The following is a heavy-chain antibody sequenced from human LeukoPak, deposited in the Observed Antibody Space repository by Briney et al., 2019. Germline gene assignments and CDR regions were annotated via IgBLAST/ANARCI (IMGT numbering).Heavy chain of an antibody. V-gene: IGHV5-51*01. Sequence: EESLKVSCKAPGYTFTTYWIGWVRQVPGKGLEFMGVIYPGDSDTRYRPSFQGQVTISADKSISTAYLQWSSLKASDTAMYYCARALGGSGWRFEYWGQGTLVTVSS. D-gene: IGHD6-19*01. CDR1: GYTFTTYW. CDR3: ARALGGSGWRFEY. J-gene: IGHJ4*02. CDR2: IYPGDSDT.